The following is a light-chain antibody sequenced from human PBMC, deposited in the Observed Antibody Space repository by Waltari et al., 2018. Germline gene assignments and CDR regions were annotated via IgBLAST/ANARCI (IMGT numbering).Light chain of an antibody. CDR3: SSYTTSSAPGV. J-gene: IGLJ1*01. V-gene: IGLV2-14*01. CDR1: DSDVGSYDV. Sequence: QSALTQPASVPGSPGQSSTISCSGTDSDVGSYDVVPWSQQHPGKAPPLIIYEVSNRPSVISNRFSASKSGNTASLTISGLQAEDEADYYCSSYTTSSAPGVFGTGTRVTVL. CDR2: EVS.